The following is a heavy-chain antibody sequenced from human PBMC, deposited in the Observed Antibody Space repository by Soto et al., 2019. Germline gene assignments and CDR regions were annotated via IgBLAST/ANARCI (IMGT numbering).Heavy chain of an antibody. CDR2: INHSGST. J-gene: IGHJ4*02. D-gene: IGHD6-6*01. Sequence: QVRLQQWGAGLLKPTETLSLTCAVYGGSFSGYYWSWIRQPPGKGLEWIGEINHSGSTNYNPSLKSRVTISVDTSKNQFSLKLSSVTAADTAVYYCARGEVDSSAGYWGQGTLVTVSS. V-gene: IGHV4-34*01. CDR3: ARGEVDSSAGY. CDR1: GGSFSGYY.